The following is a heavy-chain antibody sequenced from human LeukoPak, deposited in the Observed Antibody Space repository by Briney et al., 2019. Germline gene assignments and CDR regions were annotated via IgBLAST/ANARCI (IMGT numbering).Heavy chain of an antibody. J-gene: IGHJ4*02. CDR3: ARDRGPYYYDSSGYGGY. CDR1: GFTFSSYS. V-gene: IGHV3-48*04. Sequence: GGSLRLSCAASGFTFSSYSTNWVGQAPGKGLEWVTYISSSSSTIYYADSVKGRFTIFRDNAKNSLYLQMNSLRAEDTAVYYCARDRGPYYYDSSGYGGYWGQGTLVTVSS. D-gene: IGHD3-22*01. CDR2: ISSSSSTI.